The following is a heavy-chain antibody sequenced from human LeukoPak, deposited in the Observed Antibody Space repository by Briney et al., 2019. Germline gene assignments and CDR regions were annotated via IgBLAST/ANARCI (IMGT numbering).Heavy chain of an antibody. CDR1: GFTFDDSG. CDR3: ARDPYNGNYGDSYYYYMDV. Sequence: GGSLRLSCAASGFTFDDSGMSWVRQAPGKGLEWVSGINWNGGTTGYADSVKGRFTISRDNAKNSLYLQMNSLRAEDTAIYYCARDPYNGNYGDSYYYYMDVWGKGTTVTISS. D-gene: IGHD1-26*01. V-gene: IGHV3-20*04. J-gene: IGHJ6*03. CDR2: INWNGGTT.